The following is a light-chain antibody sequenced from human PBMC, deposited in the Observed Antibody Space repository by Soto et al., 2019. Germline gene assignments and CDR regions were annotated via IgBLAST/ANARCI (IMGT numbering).Light chain of an antibody. CDR1: QGISNF. CDR3: QKYNSAPWT. V-gene: IGKV1-27*01. CDR2: GVS. J-gene: IGKJ1*01. Sequence: DIQMTQSPSSLSASVRDRVTITCRASQGISNFLAWYQQKPGKVPKLLIYGVSTLQSGVPSRFSGGGSGTDFTLTISSLQPEDVATYYCQKYNSAPWTFGQGTKVEIK.